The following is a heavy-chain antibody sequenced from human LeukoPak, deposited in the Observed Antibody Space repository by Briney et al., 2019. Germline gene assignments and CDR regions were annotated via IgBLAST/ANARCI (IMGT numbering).Heavy chain of an antibody. CDR3: ARAGHGNYCSGSNGVNSLDI. V-gene: IGHV3-30-3*01. J-gene: IGHJ3*02. Sequence: GRSLRLSCAASGFTFSSYAMSWVRQAPGKGLEWVAVISYDGNHKFYADSVKGRFTISRDNSENTLDVQMDSLRAEDTAVYYWARAGHGNYCSGSNGVNSLDIWGQGTVVIVSS. CDR1: GFTFSSYA. D-gene: IGHD3-10*01. CDR2: ISYDGNHK.